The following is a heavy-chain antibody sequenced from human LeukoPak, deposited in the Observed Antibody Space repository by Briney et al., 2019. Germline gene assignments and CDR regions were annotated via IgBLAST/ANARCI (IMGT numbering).Heavy chain of an antibody. V-gene: IGHV4-59*01. J-gene: IGHJ4*02. CDR1: GGSISSYY. D-gene: IGHD3-22*01. CDR3: AREHSSGSFDY. Sequence: SETLSLTCTVSGGSISSYYWSWIRQPPGKGLEWIGYIYYSGSTNYNPSLKSRVTISVDTSKNQFSLKLSSVTAADTAVYYCAREHSSGSFDYWGQGTLVTVSS. CDR2: IYYSGST.